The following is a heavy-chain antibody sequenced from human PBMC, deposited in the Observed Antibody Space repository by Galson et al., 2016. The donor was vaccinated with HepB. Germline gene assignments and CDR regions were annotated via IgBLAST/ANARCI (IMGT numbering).Heavy chain of an antibody. J-gene: IGHJ5*01. D-gene: IGHD2-21*01. Sequence: SVKVSCKASGYTFTNNDTNWVRQAPGQGPENMGWMNINNGNTGYAEKFQGRITMTRNTSISTAYMELRSLTSEDTAVYYCARGHCGVTDCDKRYWFDSWGQGTLVTVSP. CDR2: MNINNGNT. V-gene: IGHV1-8*01. CDR1: GYTFTNND. CDR3: ARGHCGVTDCDKRYWFDS.